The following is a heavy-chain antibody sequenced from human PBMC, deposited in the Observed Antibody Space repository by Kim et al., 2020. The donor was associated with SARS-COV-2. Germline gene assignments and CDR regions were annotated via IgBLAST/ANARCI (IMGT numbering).Heavy chain of an antibody. D-gene: IGHD3-10*01. CDR1: GGSISNSTYY. Sequence: SETLSLTCTVSGGSISNSTYYWGWIRQPPGKGLEWIGNIYYTGSTYYNPSLKSRVTISVDTSKNQFSLMLNSVTAADTAVYYCARRQDLRGVIMMSLFDPWGQGTLVTVSS. V-gene: IGHV4-39*01. CDR2: IYYTGST. CDR3: ARRQDLRGVIMMSLFDP. J-gene: IGHJ5*02.